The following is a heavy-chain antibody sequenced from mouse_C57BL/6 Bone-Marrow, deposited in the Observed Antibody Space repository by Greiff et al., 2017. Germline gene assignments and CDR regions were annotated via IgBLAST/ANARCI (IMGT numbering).Heavy chain of an antibody. J-gene: IGHJ2*01. CDR3: ARQDLLLPRYFDY. CDR2: ISGGGGNT. V-gene: IGHV5-9*01. D-gene: IGHD1-1*01. CDR1: GFTFSSYT. Sequence: EVKLVESGGGLVKPGGSLKLSCAASGFTFSSYTMSWVRQTPEKRLEWVATISGGGGNTYYPDSVKGRFTISRDNAKNTLYLQMSSLRAEYTALYYCARQDLLLPRYFDYWGQGTTLTVSS.